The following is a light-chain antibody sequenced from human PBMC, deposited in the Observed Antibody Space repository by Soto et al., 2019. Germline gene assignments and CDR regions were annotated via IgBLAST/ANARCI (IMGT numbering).Light chain of an antibody. CDR3: SSYAGNKNV. J-gene: IGLJ1*01. V-gene: IGLV2-8*01. Sequence: QSALTQPPSASGSPGQSVTISCTGTSSDVGGYNYVSWYQQHPGKAPKLMIYEVSKRPSGVPDRFSGSKSGNTASLTVPGLQAEDEADYYCSSYAGNKNVFGTGTKVPVL. CDR1: SSDVGGYNY. CDR2: EVS.